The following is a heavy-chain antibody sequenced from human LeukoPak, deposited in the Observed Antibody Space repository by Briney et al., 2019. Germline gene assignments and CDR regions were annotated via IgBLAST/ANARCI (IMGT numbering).Heavy chain of an antibody. CDR3: AKRQLSGSVY. CDR1: GFTFSSSA. Sequence: GGSLRLSCAASGFTFSSSAMSWVRQAPGKGLEWVSAISDSGVKTYYADSVKGRFTISRDNSKNTLYLQMSSLRAEDTGVYYCAKRQLSGSVYWGQGTLVTVSS. J-gene: IGHJ4*02. CDR2: ISDSGVKT. V-gene: IGHV3-23*01. D-gene: IGHD3-22*01.